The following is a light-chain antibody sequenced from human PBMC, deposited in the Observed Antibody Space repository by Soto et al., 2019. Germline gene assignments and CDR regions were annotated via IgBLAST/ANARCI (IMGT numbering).Light chain of an antibody. Sequence: AIQMTQSPSSLSASVGDRVTITCRASQGIGNDLGWYQQKSGKAPKLLIYAASNLQSGVPSRFSGSGSGTDFTLTISGLQPEDVATYYCLQDNNYPLTFGGGTKVEIK. V-gene: IGKV1-6*01. CDR1: QGIGND. CDR3: LQDNNYPLT. CDR2: AAS. J-gene: IGKJ4*01.